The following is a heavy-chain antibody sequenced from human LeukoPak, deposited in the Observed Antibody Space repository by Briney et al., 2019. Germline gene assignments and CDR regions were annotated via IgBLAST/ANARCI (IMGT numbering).Heavy chain of an antibody. CDR3: ARLSTVTTSFDY. CDR2: IYYSGRT. V-gene: IGHV4-39*07. Sequence: SETLSLTCTVSGGSISSSSYYWGWIRQPPGKGLEWIGSIYYSGRTYYNPSLKSRVSMSVDTSKNQFSLKLSSVTAADTAVYYCARLSTVTTSFDYWGQGTLVTVSS. D-gene: IGHD4-11*01. CDR1: GGSISSSSYY. J-gene: IGHJ4*02.